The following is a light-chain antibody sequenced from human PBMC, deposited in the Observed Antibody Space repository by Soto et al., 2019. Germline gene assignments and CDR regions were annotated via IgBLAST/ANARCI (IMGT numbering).Light chain of an antibody. J-gene: IGKJ3*01. Sequence: EIVMTQSPATLSVSPGERATLSCRATQSVSGNLAWYQQKPGQAPRLLIYAASTRATGIPARFSGSGSGTEFTLTISSLQSEDFAVYYCQQYNNWPPITFGPGTKVDIK. CDR2: AAS. V-gene: IGKV3-15*01. CDR3: QQYNNWPPIT. CDR1: QSVSGN.